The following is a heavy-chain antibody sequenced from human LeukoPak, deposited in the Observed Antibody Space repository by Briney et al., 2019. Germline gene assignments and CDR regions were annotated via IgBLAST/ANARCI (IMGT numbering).Heavy chain of an antibody. V-gene: IGHV3-21*01. CDR2: ISSSSSYI. J-gene: IGHJ6*03. Sequence: GGSLRLSCAASGFTFSSYSMNWVRQAPGKGLEWVSSISSSSSYIYYADSVKGRFTISRDNSKNTLYLQMNSLRAEDTAVYYCARRDYDFWSGYYTAPYYMDVWGKGTTVTVSS. D-gene: IGHD3-3*01. CDR1: GFTFSSYS. CDR3: ARRDYDFWSGYYTAPYYMDV.